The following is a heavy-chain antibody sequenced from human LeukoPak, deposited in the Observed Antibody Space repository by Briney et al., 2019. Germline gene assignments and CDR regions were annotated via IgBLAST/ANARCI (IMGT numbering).Heavy chain of an antibody. V-gene: IGHV4-34*01. CDR3: ARGRGASFDY. Sequence: SETLSLTCAVYGGSFSGYYWSWIRQPPGKGLEWIGEINHSGSTNYNPSLKSRVTISVDTSKNQFSLKLSSVTAADTAVYYCARGRGASFDYWGQGTLVTVSS. CDR1: GGSFSGYY. D-gene: IGHD1-26*01. CDR2: INHSGST. J-gene: IGHJ4*02.